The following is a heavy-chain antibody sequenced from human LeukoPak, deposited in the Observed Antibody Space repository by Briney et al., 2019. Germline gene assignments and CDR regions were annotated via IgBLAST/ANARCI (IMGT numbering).Heavy chain of an antibody. V-gene: IGHV4-39*01. CDR1: GGSFSSNTYY. Sequence: PSETLSLTCTVAGGSFSSNTYYWGWIRQPPGKGLEWIGSISYSESTYYNPSLKSRVTISVDTSKNQFSLELLSVAAADTAVHYCARHVGPDTRITMLRGVSFPRYSNWFDPWGQGTLVTVSS. CDR3: ARHVGPDTRITMLRGVSFPRYSNWFDP. D-gene: IGHD3-10*01. CDR2: ISYSEST. J-gene: IGHJ5*02.